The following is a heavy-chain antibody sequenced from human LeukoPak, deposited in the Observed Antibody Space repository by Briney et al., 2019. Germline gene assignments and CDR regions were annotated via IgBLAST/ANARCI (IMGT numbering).Heavy chain of an antibody. D-gene: IGHD3-22*01. CDR2: MNPNSGNT. J-gene: IGHJ3*02. CDR3: ARVATPVTYYYDSSGYYTHDAFDI. V-gene: IGHV1-8*01. Sequence: ASVKVSCKASGYTFTSYDINWVRQATGQGLEWMGWMNPNSGNTGYAQKFQGRVTITRNTSISTAYMELSSLRSEDTAVYYCARVATPVTYYYDSSGYYTHDAFDIWGQGTMVTVSS. CDR1: GYTFTSYD.